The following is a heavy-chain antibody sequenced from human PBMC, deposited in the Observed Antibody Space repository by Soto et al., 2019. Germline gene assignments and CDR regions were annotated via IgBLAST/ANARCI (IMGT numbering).Heavy chain of an antibody. CDR1: GYTFTNYY. D-gene: IGHD3-3*01. J-gene: IGHJ4*02. Sequence: ASVKVSCKASGYTFTNYYIHWVRQAPGQGLEWMGRISAYNGNTNYAQKLQGRVTMTTDTSTSTAYMELRSLRSDDTAVYYCAREDIWSGDLPNYYFDYWGQGTLVTVSS. CDR3: AREDIWSGDLPNYYFDY. V-gene: IGHV1-18*04. CDR2: ISAYNGNT.